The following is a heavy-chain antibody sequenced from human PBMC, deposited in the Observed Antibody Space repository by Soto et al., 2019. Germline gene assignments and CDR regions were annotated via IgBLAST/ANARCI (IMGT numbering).Heavy chain of an antibody. V-gene: IGHV3-7*05. D-gene: IGHD6-19*01. CDR2: IKQDGSEK. CDR1: GFTFSSDW. J-gene: IGHJ4*02. CDR3: ARVGIAVAGTSKNYYFDY. Sequence: GGSLRLSCAASGFTFSSDWMSWVRQAPGKGLEWVANIKQDGSEKYYVDSVKGRFTISRDNAKNSLYLQMNSLRAEDTAVYYCARVGIAVAGTSKNYYFDYWGQGTLVTVSS.